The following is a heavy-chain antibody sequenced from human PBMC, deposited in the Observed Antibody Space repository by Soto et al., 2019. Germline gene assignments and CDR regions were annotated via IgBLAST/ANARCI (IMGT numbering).Heavy chain of an antibody. CDR1: GFTFSNAW. J-gene: IGHJ4*01. CDR3: ARGYRSSGKLFDN. Sequence: EVQLLESGGGLVKPGGSVRLSCAASGFTFSNAWMSWVRQAPGKGLECVGRIKSKSAGGTTVYDAPVKDRFTISRDDSNNTQYRKMNSLKIEDTAVYYCARGYRSSGKLFDNSGDGTVVNISS. CDR2: IKSKSAGGTT. V-gene: IGHV3-15*01. D-gene: IGHD2-15*01.